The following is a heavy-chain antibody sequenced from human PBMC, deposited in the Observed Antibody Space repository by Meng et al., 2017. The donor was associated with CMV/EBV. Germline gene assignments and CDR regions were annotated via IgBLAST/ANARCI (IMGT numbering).Heavy chain of an antibody. Sequence: SETLSLTCAVYGGSFSGYYWSWIRQPPGKGLEWIGEINHSGSTNYNPSLKSRVTISVDTSKNQFSLKLSSVTAADTAVYYCARSRYCSSTSCYRGNYYYYGMDVWDQGTTVTVSS. CDR1: GGSFSGYY. CDR3: ARSRYCSSTSCYRGNYYYYGMDV. CDR2: INHSGST. D-gene: IGHD2-2*02. V-gene: IGHV4-34*01. J-gene: IGHJ6*02.